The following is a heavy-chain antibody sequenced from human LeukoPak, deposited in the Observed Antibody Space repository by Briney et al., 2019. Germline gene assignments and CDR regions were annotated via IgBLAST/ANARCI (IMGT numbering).Heavy chain of an antibody. D-gene: IGHD4-17*01. CDR3: VRGIDDYGDELDY. Sequence: PGGSLRLSCAASRFTFSSYAMHWVRQAPGKGLEWVAVISYDGSNKYYADSVKGRFTISRDNSKNTLYLQMNSLRAEDTAVYYCVRGIDDYGDELDYWGQGTLVTVSS. CDR2: ISYDGSNK. V-gene: IGHV3-30-3*01. J-gene: IGHJ4*02. CDR1: RFTFSSYA.